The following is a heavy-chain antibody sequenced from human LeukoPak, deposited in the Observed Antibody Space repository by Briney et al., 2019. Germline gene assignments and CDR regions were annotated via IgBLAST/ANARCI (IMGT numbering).Heavy chain of an antibody. D-gene: IGHD2-2*01. Sequence: GESLKISCKGSGYSFTSYWIGWVRQMPGKGLEWMGIIYPGDSDTRYSPSFQGQVTISADKSISTAYLQWSSLKASDTAMYYCARSRGDIVVVPAAIYFDIWGQGTMVTVSS. J-gene: IGHJ3*02. V-gene: IGHV5-51*01. CDR3: ARSRGDIVVVPAAIYFDI. CDR1: GYSFTSYW. CDR2: IYPGDSDT.